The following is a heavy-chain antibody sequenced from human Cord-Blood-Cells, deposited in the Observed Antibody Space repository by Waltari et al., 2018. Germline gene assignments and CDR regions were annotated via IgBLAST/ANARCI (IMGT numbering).Heavy chain of an antibody. CDR2: IKSKTDGGTT. Sequence: EVQLVESGGGLVKPGGSLRLSCAASGFTFSNAWMSWVRQAPGKGLELGGRIKSKTDGGTTDYAAPVKGRFTISRDDSKSTLYLQMTSLKTVDTAVYYCTTDPRGIAAAGTTCDYWGQGTLFTVSS. D-gene: IGHD6-13*01. V-gene: IGHV3-15*01. CDR3: TTDPRGIAAAGTTCDY. CDR1: GFTFSNAW. J-gene: IGHJ4*02.